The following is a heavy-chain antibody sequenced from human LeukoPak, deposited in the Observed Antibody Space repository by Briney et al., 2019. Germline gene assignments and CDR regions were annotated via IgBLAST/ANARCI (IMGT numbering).Heavy chain of an antibody. D-gene: IGHD6-13*01. CDR2: LSLSVGST. J-gene: IGHJ4*02. CDR1: GFTFSSYA. V-gene: IGHV3-23*01. CDR3: AKDSYSSSWYGLFDY. Sequence: PGGSLRLSCSASGFTFSSYAMSWVRQAPGQGLEWVSALSLSVGSTYYADSVKGRFTISRDNSKNTLYLQMNSLRAEDTTVYYCAKDSYSSSWYGLFDYWGQGTLVTVSS.